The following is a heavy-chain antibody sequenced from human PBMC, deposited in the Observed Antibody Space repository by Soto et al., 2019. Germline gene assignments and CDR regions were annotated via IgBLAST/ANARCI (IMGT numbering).Heavy chain of an antibody. CDR2: INPSGGST. D-gene: IGHD2-2*02. Sequence: QVQLVQSGAEVKKPGASVKVSCKASGYTFTSYYMHWVRQAPGQGLEWMGIINPSGGSTSYAQKFQGRVTMTRETSTSTVYMELSSLRSEDTAVYYCATAYCSSTSCYIGTIDYWGQGTLVTVSS. CDR3: ATAYCSSTSCYIGTIDY. J-gene: IGHJ4*02. CDR1: GYTFTSYY. V-gene: IGHV1-46*01.